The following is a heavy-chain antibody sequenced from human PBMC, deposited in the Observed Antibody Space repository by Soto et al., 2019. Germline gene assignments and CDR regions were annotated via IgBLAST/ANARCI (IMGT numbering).Heavy chain of an antibody. J-gene: IGHJ6*02. Sequence: GSLRLSCAASGFTFSSYDMHWVRQATGKGLEWVSAIGTAGDTYYPGSVKGRFTISRENAKNSLYLQMNSLRAGDTAVYYCARSERGYSYGYGMDVWGQGTTVTVSS. D-gene: IGHD5-18*01. V-gene: IGHV3-13*01. CDR2: IGTAGDT. CDR1: GFTFSSYD. CDR3: ARSERGYSYGYGMDV.